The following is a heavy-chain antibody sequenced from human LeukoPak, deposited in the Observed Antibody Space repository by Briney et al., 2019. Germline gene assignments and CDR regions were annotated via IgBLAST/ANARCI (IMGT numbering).Heavy chain of an antibody. CDR1: GGTFSSYA. J-gene: IGHJ5*02. CDR3: ARRAYYYDSSGYHHNWFDP. Sequence: SVKVSCKASGGTFSSYAISWVRRAPGQGLEWMGRIIPIFGTANYAQKFQGRVTITTDESTSTAYMELSSLRSEDTAVYYCARRAYYYDSSGYHHNWFDPWGQGTLVTVSS. CDR2: IIPIFGTA. D-gene: IGHD3-22*01. V-gene: IGHV1-69*05.